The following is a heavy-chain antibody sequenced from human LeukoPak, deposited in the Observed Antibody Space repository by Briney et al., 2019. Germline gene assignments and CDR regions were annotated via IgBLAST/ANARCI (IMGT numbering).Heavy chain of an antibody. Sequence: PGGSLRLSCAASGFTFDAFDDYAMHWVRQAPGKGLEWVSGISWNSGNIGYADFVKGRFTISRDNAKNSLYLQMDSLRAEDTALYYCAKDITAAAGTGYGMDVWGQGTTVTGSS. J-gene: IGHJ6*02. CDR1: GFTFDAFDDYA. V-gene: IGHV3-9*01. CDR3: AKDITAAAGTGYGMDV. D-gene: IGHD6-13*01. CDR2: ISWNSGNI.